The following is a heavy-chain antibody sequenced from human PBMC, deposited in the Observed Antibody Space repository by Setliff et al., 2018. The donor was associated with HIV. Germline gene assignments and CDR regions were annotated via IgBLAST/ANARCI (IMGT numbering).Heavy chain of an antibody. V-gene: IGHV4-34*01. J-gene: IGHJ4*02. CDR1: GGSFSGYY. Sequence: ASETLSLTCAVYGGSFSGYYWSWIRQPPGKGLEWIGEINHSGSTNYDPSLKSRVTISVDTSKNQFSLKLSSVTAADTAVFYCARLTTTYYYDSSAYYHPVWGQGTLVTVSS. CDR3: ARLTTTYYYDSSAYYHPV. CDR2: INHSGST. D-gene: IGHD3-22*01.